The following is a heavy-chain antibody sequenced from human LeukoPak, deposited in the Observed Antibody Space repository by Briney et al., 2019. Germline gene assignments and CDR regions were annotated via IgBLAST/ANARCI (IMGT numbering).Heavy chain of an antibody. CDR2: IYYSGST. V-gene: IGHV4-39*07. J-gene: IGHJ4*02. CDR1: GGSISTSNYY. CDR3: ASRKLGNDY. Sequence: KPSETLSLTCTVSGGSISTSNYYWGWVRQPPGRGLEWIGSIYYSGSTYYNPSLKSRVTISVDTSKNQFSLKLSSVTAADTAVYYCASRKLGNDYWGQGTLVTVSS. D-gene: IGHD7-27*01.